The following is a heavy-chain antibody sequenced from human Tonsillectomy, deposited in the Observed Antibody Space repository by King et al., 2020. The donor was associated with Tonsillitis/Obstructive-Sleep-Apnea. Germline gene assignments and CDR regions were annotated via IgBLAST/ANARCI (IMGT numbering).Heavy chain of an antibody. J-gene: IGHJ5*02. V-gene: IGHV4-4*02. CDR2: IYHSGST. Sequence: VQLQESGPGLVKPSGTLSLTCAVSGGSISSSNWWSWVRQPPVKGLEWIGEIYHSGSTNYNPSLKSRGTISVDKSKNQFSLKLSSVTAADTAVYYCARDPMVTTLSGEVKLGFDPWGQGTLVTVSS. CDR1: GGSISSSNW. CDR3: ARDPMVTTLSGEVKLGFDP. D-gene: IGHD4-17*01.